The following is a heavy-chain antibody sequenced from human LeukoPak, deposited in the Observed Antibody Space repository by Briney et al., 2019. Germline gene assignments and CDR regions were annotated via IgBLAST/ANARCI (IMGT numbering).Heavy chain of an antibody. CDR2: ISSSGST. CDR1: GDSISSGDYY. V-gene: IGHV4-61*02. Sequence: KSSQTLSLTCTVSGDSISSGDYYWGWIRQPAGKGLEWIGRISSSGSTNYNPSLKSRVTMSLDTSKNQFSLKLSSVTAADTAVYFCAGDVVAAAGTWDYWGQGTLVTVSS. CDR3: AGDVVAAAGTWDY. J-gene: IGHJ4*02. D-gene: IGHD6-13*01.